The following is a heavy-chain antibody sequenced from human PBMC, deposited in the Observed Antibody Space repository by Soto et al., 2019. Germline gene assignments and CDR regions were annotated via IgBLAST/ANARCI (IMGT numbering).Heavy chain of an antibody. CDR3: AKDQDYYGSGSYDFDY. CDR1: GFTFSSYA. Sequence: GGSLRLSCAASGFTFSSYAMSWVRQAPGKGLEWVSAISGSGGSTYYADSVKGRFTISRDNSKNTLYLQMNSLRAEDTAVYYCAKDQDYYGSGSYDFDYWGQGTLVTVSS. D-gene: IGHD3-10*01. CDR2: ISGSGGST. J-gene: IGHJ4*02. V-gene: IGHV3-23*01.